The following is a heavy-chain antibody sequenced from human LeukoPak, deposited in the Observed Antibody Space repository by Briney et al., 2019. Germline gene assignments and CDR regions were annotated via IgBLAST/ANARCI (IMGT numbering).Heavy chain of an antibody. CDR1: GFTFSSYA. CDR3: ARDSSGYDLIGGFDY. V-gene: IGHV3-30*04. D-gene: IGHD5-12*01. Sequence: GGSLRLSCAASGFTFSSYAMHWVRQAPGNGLEWVAVISYDGSNKYYADSVKGRFTISRDNSKNTLYLQMNSLRAEDTAVYYCARDSSGYDLIGGFDYWGQGTLVTVSS. CDR2: ISYDGSNK. J-gene: IGHJ4*02.